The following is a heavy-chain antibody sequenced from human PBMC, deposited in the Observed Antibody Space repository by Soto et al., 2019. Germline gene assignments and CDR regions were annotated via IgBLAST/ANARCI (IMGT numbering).Heavy chain of an antibody. D-gene: IGHD6-19*01. V-gene: IGHV3-9*01. Sequence: EVQLVESGGGLVQPGRSLRLSCAASGFTFDDYAMHWVRQAPGKGLEWVSGISWNSGSIGYADSVKGRFTISRDNAKNSLYLQMNSLRAEDTALYYCAKDIPPYSSGWYSAGGAFDIWGQGTMVTVSS. J-gene: IGHJ3*02. CDR2: ISWNSGSI. CDR1: GFTFDDYA. CDR3: AKDIPPYSSGWYSAGGAFDI.